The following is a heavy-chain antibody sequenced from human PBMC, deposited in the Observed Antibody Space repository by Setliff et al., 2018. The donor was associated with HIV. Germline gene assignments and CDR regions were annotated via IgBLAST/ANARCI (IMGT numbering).Heavy chain of an antibody. CDR2: ISSSGRTI. D-gene: IGHD5-18*01. J-gene: IGHJ4*02. CDR1: GGSVSSRK. Sequence: LSLTCAVSGGSVSSRKWWSWVRQSPGKGLEWISSISSSGRTIKYADSVKGRFTISRDNAKNSLYLQMNSLRAEDTAVYYCARESYNYGYNDWGQGTLVTVSS. CDR3: ARESYNYGYND. V-gene: IGHV3-48*03.